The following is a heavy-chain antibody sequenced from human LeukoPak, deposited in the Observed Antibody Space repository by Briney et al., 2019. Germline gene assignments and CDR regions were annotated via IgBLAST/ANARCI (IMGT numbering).Heavy chain of an antibody. J-gene: IGHJ6*03. CDR1: GGFFSGYY. V-gene: IGHV4-34*01. Sequence: SETLSLTCAVYGGFFSGYYWSWIRQPPGKGLEWIGEINHSGSTNYNPSLKSRVTISVDTSKNQFSLKLSSVTAADTAVYYCARACTSCYGTAYYYYYYYMDVWGKGTTVTVSS. CDR2: INHSGST. CDR3: ARACTSCYGTAYYYYYYYMDV. D-gene: IGHD2-2*01.